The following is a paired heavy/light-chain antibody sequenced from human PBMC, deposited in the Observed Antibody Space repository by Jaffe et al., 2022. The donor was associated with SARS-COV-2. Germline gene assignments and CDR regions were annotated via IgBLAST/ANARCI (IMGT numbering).Light chain of an antibody. CDR1: SSDIGAYNY. V-gene: IGLV2-14*03. J-gene: IGLJ1*01. CDR3: SSFRVGRSYV. Sequence: QPALTQPASVSGSPGQSITISCSGTSSDIGAYNYVSWYQQHPGKAPTLIIYGVTYRPSGVSNRFSGSKSGNTASLTISGLQAEDEADYYCSSFRVGRSYVFGSGTKVTV. CDR2: GVT.
Heavy chain of an antibody. CDR2: INPGHI. D-gene: IGHD1-1*01. CDR1: GYIFTNYA. V-gene: IGHV1-3*01. CDR3: ARDIIDTGGFDY. J-gene: IGHJ4*02. Sequence: QVHLVQSGTEVKKPGASVKISCKASGYIFTNYAIQWVRQAPGQSLEWVGWINPGHIRYSQNFQDRVSITWDTSANVAYMELTSLQAEDTAVYYCARDIIDTGGFDYWGQGTLLIVAS.